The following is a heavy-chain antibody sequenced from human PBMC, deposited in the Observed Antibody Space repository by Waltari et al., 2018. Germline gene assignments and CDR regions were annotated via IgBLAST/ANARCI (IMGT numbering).Heavy chain of an antibody. CDR3: ARTSIAVADYYFDY. D-gene: IGHD6-19*01. V-gene: IGHV1-69*01. CDR2: IIPIFGTA. CDR1: GGTFSSYA. J-gene: IGHJ4*02. Sequence: QVQLVQSGAEVKKPGSSVKVFCKASGGTFSSYAISWVRQAPGQGLEWMGGIIPIFGTANYAQKFQGRVTITADESTSTAYMELSSLRSEDTAVYYCARTSIAVADYYFDYWGQGTLVTVSS.